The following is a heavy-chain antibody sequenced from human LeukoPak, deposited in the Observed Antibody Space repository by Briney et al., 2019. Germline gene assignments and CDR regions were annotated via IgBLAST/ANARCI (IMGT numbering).Heavy chain of an antibody. CDR2: IYYSGST. CDR3: ARSRSYDFWSGFGRSQNAFDI. CDR1: GGSISSYY. Sequence: PSETLSLTCTVSGGSISSYYWSWIRQPRGKGLEWIGYIYYSGSTNYNPSLKSRVTISVDTSKNQFSLKLSSVTAADTAAYYCARSRSYDFWSGFGRSQNAFDIWGQGTMVTVSS. J-gene: IGHJ3*02. V-gene: IGHV4-59*01. D-gene: IGHD3-3*01.